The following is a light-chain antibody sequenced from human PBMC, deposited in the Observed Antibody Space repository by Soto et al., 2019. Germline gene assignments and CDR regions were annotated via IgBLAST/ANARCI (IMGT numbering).Light chain of an antibody. CDR2: GNS. V-gene: IGLV1-40*01. CDR1: SSNIGAGYD. J-gene: IGLJ2*01. CDR3: QSYDSSMSGVV. Sequence: QSVLTQPPSVSVARGQRVTNSCTGSSSNIGAGYDVHWYQQLPGTAPKLLIYGNSNRPSGVPDRFSGSKSGTSASLAITGLQAEDEADYYCQSYDSSMSGVVFGGGTKLTVL.